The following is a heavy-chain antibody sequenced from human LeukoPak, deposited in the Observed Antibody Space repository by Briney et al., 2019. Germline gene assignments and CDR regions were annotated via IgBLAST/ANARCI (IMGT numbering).Heavy chain of an antibody. CDR3: ASQQYNWKSGFDY. J-gene: IGHJ4*02. V-gene: IGHV1-69*06. D-gene: IGHD1-1*01. Sequence: ASVKVSCKTSGGTFSSDAFSWVRQAPGQGLEWMGGIIPIFGTTKYSQKFQGRVTITADKSTNTAYMELSRLRSDDTAVYYCASQQYNWKSGFDYWGQGTLVTVSS. CDR1: GGTFSSDA. CDR2: IIPIFGTT.